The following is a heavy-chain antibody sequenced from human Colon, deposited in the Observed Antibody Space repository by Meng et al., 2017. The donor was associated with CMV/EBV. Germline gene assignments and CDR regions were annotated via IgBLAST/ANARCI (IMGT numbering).Heavy chain of an antibody. CDR1: GFTFSSYW. Sequence: GESLKISCAASGFTFSSYWMHWVRQAPGKGLVWVSRISIDGSSTTYADSVKGRFTISRDNAKNTPYLQMNSLRAEDTAVYYCATIGLEPRDYWGQGTLVTVSS. J-gene: IGHJ4*02. CDR2: ISIDGSST. V-gene: IGHV3-74*03. CDR3: ATIGLEPRDY. D-gene: IGHD3-10*01.